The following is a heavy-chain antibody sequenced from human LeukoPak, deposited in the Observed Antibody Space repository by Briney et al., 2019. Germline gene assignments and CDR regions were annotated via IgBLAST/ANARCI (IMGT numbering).Heavy chain of an antibody. CDR2: ISYDGSNK. D-gene: IGHD1-26*01. Sequence: GRSLRLSCAASGFTFSSYDMHWVRQAPGKGLEWVTVISYDGSNKYYGDSVKGRFTISRDNSKNTLYLKMNSLRAEDAAVYYCAKEGSNGDFDYWGQGTLVTVSS. CDR3: AKEGSNGDFDY. CDR1: GFTFSSYD. V-gene: IGHV3-30*18. J-gene: IGHJ4*02.